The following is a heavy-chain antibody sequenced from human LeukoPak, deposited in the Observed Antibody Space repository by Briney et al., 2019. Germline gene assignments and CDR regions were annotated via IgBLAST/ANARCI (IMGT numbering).Heavy chain of an antibody. J-gene: IGHJ6*03. Sequence: GGSLRLSCAASGFTVGTYYMNWVRQAPGKGLEWVSILYSSETTSYADSVKGRFIVSRDNSKNMLYLQMTALRAEDTAFYYVAKDDFCSGPYYYYYMDVWGKGTTVTVSS. CDR3: AKDDFCSGPYYYYYMDV. CDR2: LYSSETT. D-gene: IGHD3-3*01. V-gene: IGHV3-53*01. CDR1: GFTVGTYY.